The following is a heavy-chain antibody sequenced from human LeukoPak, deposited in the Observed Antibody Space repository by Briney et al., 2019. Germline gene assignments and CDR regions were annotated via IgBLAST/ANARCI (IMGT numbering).Heavy chain of an antibody. D-gene: IGHD6-6*01. Sequence: ASVKVSCKASGYTFTGNYMHWVRQAPGQGLEWMGWINPNSGGTNYAQKFQGRVTMTRDTSIGTAYMELSSLRSEVTAVYYCARGEQLVHPWGQGTLVTVSS. V-gene: IGHV1-2*02. CDR1: GYTFTGNY. CDR2: INPNSGGT. J-gene: IGHJ5*02. CDR3: ARGEQLVHP.